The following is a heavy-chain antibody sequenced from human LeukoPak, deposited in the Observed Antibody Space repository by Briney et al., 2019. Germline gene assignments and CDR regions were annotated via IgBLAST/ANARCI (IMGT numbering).Heavy chain of an antibody. J-gene: IGHJ3*02. Sequence: SVKVSCKASGGTFSSYAISWVRQAPGQGLEWMGGIIPIFGTANYAQKFQGRVTITADESTSTAYMELSSLRSEDTAVYYCAREDYYDSRNAFDIWGQGTMVTVSS. D-gene: IGHD3-22*01. V-gene: IGHV1-69*13. CDR2: IIPIFGTA. CDR1: GGTFSSYA. CDR3: AREDYYDSRNAFDI.